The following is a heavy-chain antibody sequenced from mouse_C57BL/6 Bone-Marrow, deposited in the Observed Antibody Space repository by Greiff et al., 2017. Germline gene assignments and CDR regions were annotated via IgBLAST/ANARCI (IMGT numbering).Heavy chain of an antibody. CDR2: ISRSSSTI. Sequence: EVKLVESGGGLVKPGGSLKLPCAASGFTFSDYRMHWVRQGPEKGLEWVAYISRSSSTIYYADTVKGRFTISRDNAKNTLFLQMTRLRSEDTAMYDCASPLFDYWGQGTTLTVSS. CDR1: GFTFSDYR. J-gene: IGHJ2*01. V-gene: IGHV5-17*01. CDR3: ASPLFDY.